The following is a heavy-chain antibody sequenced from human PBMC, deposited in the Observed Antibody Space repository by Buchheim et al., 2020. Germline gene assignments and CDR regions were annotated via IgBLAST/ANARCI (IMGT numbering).Heavy chain of an antibody. D-gene: IGHD7-27*01. Sequence: EVQLVESGGGLVQPGGSLRLSCAASGFTFSIFGMNWVRQAPGKGLEWVSYINPSGTTISYADSVRGRFTMSRDTAKSSLSVQMDSLRAEDTAVYYCARVRIWGTSNYYGMDVWGQGTT. J-gene: IGHJ6*02. CDR1: GFTFSIFG. V-gene: IGHV3-48*04. CDR3: ARVRIWGTSNYYGMDV. CDR2: INPSGTTI.